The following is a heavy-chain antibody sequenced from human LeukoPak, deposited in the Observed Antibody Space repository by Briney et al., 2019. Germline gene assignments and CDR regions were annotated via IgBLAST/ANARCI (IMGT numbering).Heavy chain of an antibody. CDR1: GFTFGDYW. V-gene: IGHV3-7*01. CDR2: IKQDGAEK. CDR3: ARVGAWELQRVFEY. Sequence: GGSLRPSCAASGFTFGDYWMTWARHVPGKGLEWVANIKQDGAEKHYVESVEGRFIISRDNAKNSLYLQMDSLRVEDTAVYYCARVGAWELQRVFEYWGQGTLVTVSS. D-gene: IGHD1-26*01. J-gene: IGHJ4*02.